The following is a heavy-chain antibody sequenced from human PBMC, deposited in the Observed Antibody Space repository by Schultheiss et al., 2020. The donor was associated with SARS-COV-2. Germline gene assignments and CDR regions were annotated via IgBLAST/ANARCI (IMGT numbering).Heavy chain of an antibody. CDR2: ISGSGGST. J-gene: IGHJ6*02. CDR1: EFTFSSYA. V-gene: IGHV3-23*01. D-gene: IGHD2-15*01. Sequence: GGSLRLSCAASEFTFSSYAMSWVRQAPGKGLDWVSGISGSGGSTYYADSVKGRFTISRDNSKNTVFLQMNSLRDEDTAIYYCARGSSGGYFYGLDVWGQGTTVTVSS. CDR3: ARGSSGGYFYGLDV.